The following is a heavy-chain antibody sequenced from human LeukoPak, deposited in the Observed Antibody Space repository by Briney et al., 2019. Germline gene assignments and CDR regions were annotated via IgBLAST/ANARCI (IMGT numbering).Heavy chain of an antibody. D-gene: IGHD6-6*01. CDR3: ASSIAARRQFDY. J-gene: IGHJ4*02. V-gene: IGHV3-53*01. CDR1: GFTVSSSY. Sequence: GGSLRLSCAASGFTVSSSYMSWVRQAPGKGLEWVSVIYSGGSTYYADSVKGRFTISRDNSKNTLYLQMNSLRAEDTAVYYCASSIAARRQFDYWGQGTLVTVSS. CDR2: IYSGGST.